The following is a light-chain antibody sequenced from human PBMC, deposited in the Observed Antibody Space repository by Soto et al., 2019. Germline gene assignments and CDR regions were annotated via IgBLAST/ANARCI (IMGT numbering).Light chain of an antibody. CDR1: NIGSKS. CDR3: QVWDSRSDHVV. Sequence: SYELTQPPSVSVAPGQTARITCGGNNIGSKSVHWYQQKPGQAPVLVVYDDNDRPSGIPEQFSGSNSGNTATLTISRVEAGDEADYYCQVWDSRSDHVVFGGGTQLTVL. J-gene: IGLJ2*01. CDR2: DDN. V-gene: IGLV3-21*02.